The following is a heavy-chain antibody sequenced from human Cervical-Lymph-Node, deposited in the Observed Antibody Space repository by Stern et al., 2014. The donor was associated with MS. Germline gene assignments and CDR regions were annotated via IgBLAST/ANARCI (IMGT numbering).Heavy chain of an antibody. CDR3: SRDADGYSLVFGS. Sequence: QLQLQESGPGLVKPSQTLSLTCAVTGGSISSAEYYWSWIRQSPGKGLEWIGYIHYSGTTYYNPSLHSRGTISGDTCKNHFSLNLRSVTAEDTAVYYCSRDADGYSLVFGSGARETLVPVSS. CDR1: GGSISSAEYY. CDR2: IHYSGTT. J-gene: IGHJ4*02. D-gene: IGHD5-24*01. V-gene: IGHV4-30-4*01.